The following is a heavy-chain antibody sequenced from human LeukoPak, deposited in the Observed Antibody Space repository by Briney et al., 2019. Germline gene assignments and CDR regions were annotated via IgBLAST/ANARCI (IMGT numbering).Heavy chain of an antibody. CDR3: ARGCSSTRCYHYFDY. Sequence: SETLSLTCAVYGGSFSGYYWSWIRQPPGKGLEWIGEINHSGSTNYNPSLKSRVTISVDTSKNQFSLKLSSVTAADTAVYYCARGCSSTRCYHYFDYWGQGTLVTVSS. D-gene: IGHD2-2*01. V-gene: IGHV4-34*01. CDR2: INHSGST. J-gene: IGHJ4*02. CDR1: GGSFSGYY.